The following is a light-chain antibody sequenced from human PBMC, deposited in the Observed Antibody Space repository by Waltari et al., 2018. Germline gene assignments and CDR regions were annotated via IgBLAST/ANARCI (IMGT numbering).Light chain of an antibody. V-gene: IGKV1-27*01. Sequence: DIRMTQSPSSLSAAVGDRVTITCRASQDISHKFAWYQQKPGKVPRLLIYFASTLHSGVPSRFSGSGSGAEFTLTISSLQPEDVATYYCQYGETFGQGTQVEI. J-gene: IGKJ1*01. CDR3: QYGET. CDR2: FAS. CDR1: QDISHK.